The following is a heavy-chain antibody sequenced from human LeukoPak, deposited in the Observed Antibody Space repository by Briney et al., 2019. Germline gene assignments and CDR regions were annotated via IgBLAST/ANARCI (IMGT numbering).Heavy chain of an antibody. CDR3: ARGTSPMAYYMDV. D-gene: IGHD2-8*01. V-gene: IGHV3-33*01. CDR2: IWYDGSNK. Sequence: GGSLRLSCAASGFTFSGYGMHWVRQAPGKGLEWVAVIWYDGSNKYYADSVKGRFTISRDTSKNTLYLQMNSLRAEDTAVYFCARGTSPMAYYMDVWGKGTTVTVSS. CDR1: GFTFSGYG. J-gene: IGHJ6*03.